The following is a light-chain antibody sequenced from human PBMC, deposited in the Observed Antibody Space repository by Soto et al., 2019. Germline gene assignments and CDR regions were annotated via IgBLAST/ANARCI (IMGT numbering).Light chain of an antibody. V-gene: IGLV6-57*04. CDR3: QSYDIIVV. J-gene: IGLJ2*01. CDR1: SGSIASNY. Sequence: NFMLTQPHSVSESPGKTITISCTRSSGSIASNYVQWYQQRPGSAPTTVIYEVNQRPSGVPDRFSGSIDSSSNSASLTISGLKTEDEADYYCQSYDIIVVFGGGTKVTVL. CDR2: EVN.